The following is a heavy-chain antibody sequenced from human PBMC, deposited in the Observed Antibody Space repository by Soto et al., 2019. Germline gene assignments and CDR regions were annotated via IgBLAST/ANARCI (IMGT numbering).Heavy chain of an antibody. CDR3: ARGRGGYGFRFYFYYNMDV. D-gene: IGHD5-18*01. Sequence: QVQLQESGPGLVKPSQTLSLTCTVSGGSISSGGYYWSWIRQHPGKGLEWIGYISHSGSTYYNPSLKSRVTLPVETSKTHSPRKRSFVTPADPAFYYGARGRGGYGFRFYFYYNMDVWGQGTPVTVSS. CDR2: ISHSGST. CDR1: GGSISSGGYY. V-gene: IGHV4-31*03. J-gene: IGHJ6*02.